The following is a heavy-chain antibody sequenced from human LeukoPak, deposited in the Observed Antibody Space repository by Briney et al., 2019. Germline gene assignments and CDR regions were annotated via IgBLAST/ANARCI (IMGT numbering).Heavy chain of an antibody. CDR2: IIPIFPKT. CDR1: GDTFGNYA. V-gene: IGHV1-69*04. D-gene: IGHD1-1*01. Sequence: SVKVSCKASGDTFGNYAINWVRQAPGQGLEWMGSIIPIFPKTDYAQKFQGGGTINSHKSPSTAYLEPSRLSSDDTAVYYSARDPKVGAVPDGRDDRNGPWGQGTMVIVSS. CDR3: ARDPKVGAVPDGRDDRNGP. J-gene: IGHJ5*02.